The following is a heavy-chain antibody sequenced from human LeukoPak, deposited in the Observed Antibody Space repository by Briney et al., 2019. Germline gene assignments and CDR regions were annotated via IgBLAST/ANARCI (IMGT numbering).Heavy chain of an antibody. CDR1: GFTVSSNY. Sequence: GGSLRLSCAASGFTVSSNYMSWVRQAPGKGLEWVSVIYSGGSIYYADSVKGRFTISRDNSKNTLYLQMNSLRAEDTAVYYCARERSQMAFDYWGQGTLVTVSS. D-gene: IGHD2-8*01. CDR2: IYSGGSI. CDR3: ARERSQMAFDY. J-gene: IGHJ4*02. V-gene: IGHV3-53*01.